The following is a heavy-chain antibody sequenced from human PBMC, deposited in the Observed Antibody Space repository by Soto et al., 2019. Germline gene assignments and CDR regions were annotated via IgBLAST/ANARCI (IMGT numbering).Heavy chain of an antibody. Sequence: GGSLRLSCAASGFTFSSYSMNWVRQAPGKGLEWVSSISSSSSYIYYADSVKGRFTISRDNAKNSLYLQMNSLRAEDTAVYYCAREAYYGSGEYNWFDPWGQGTLVTVSS. CDR2: ISSSSSYI. D-gene: IGHD3-10*01. V-gene: IGHV3-21*01. CDR3: AREAYYGSGEYNWFDP. CDR1: GFTFSSYS. J-gene: IGHJ5*02.